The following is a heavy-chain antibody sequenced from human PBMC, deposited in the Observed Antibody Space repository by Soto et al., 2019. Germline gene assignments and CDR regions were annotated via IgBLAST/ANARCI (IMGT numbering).Heavy chain of an antibody. Sequence: GXSVKVSCKASVATFSSYSIDWVRQAPGQGLEWMGEIIPIFGTANYAQKFQGRVTITADESTSTAYMELSSLRSEDTAVYYCARDGGRHSGGIDYWGQGSLVTVSS. CDR3: ARDGGRHSGGIDY. CDR2: IIPIFGTA. CDR1: VATFSSYS. D-gene: IGHD1-26*01. J-gene: IGHJ4*02. V-gene: IGHV1-69*13.